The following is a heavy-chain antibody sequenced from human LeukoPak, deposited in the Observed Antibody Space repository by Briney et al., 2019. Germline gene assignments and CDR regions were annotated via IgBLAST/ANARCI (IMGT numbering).Heavy chain of an antibody. CDR3: ARDLGFSRNRYFDY. Sequence: GGSLRLSCTASGFNFRDYAMTWVRQSPGKGLEWVSTISDSGLSTSYADSVKGRFTISRDNSKNTVFLQMNSLTAEDTAMFYCARDLGFSRNRYFDYWGQGTLVTVSS. V-gene: IGHV3-23*01. CDR1: GFNFRDYA. CDR2: ISDSGLST. J-gene: IGHJ4*02. D-gene: IGHD2/OR15-2a*01.